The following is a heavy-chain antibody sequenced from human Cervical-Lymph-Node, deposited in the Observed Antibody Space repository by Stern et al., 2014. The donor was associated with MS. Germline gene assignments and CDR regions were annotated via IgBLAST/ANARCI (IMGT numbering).Heavy chain of an antibody. Sequence: EVQLVQSGAEVKKPGESLKISCKTSGYSFSNFWIGWVRQMPGKGLEWMGIIYPGDSDTTYSQCFQGQVTISADPSISTAYLEGRSLKASDSAMYYCVRRLDSGVYDTFDIWGQGTMLIVSS. CDR3: VRRLDSGVYDTFDI. CDR1: GYSFSNFW. CDR2: IYPGDSDT. V-gene: IGHV5-51*01. J-gene: IGHJ3*02. D-gene: IGHD3-22*01.